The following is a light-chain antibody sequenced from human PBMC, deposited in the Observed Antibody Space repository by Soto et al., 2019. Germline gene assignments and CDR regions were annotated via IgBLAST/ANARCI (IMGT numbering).Light chain of an antibody. CDR1: QTISSW. Sequence: DIQMTQSPSTLSGSVGDRVTITCRASQTISSWLAWYQQKPGKAPKLLIYKASTLKSGVPSRFSGSGSGTEFTITLSSLPPDDFATYYCQHYDSYSEAFGQGTTVEL. CDR3: QHYDSYSEA. J-gene: IGKJ1*01. V-gene: IGKV1-5*03. CDR2: KAS.